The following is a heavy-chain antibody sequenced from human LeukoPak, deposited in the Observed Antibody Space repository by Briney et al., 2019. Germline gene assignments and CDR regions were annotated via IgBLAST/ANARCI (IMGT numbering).Heavy chain of an antibody. D-gene: IGHD6-19*01. J-gene: IGHJ4*02. CDR2: ISGSGGTT. Sequence: GGSLRLSCAASGFTFSSYAMSWVRQAPGKGLEGVSVISGSGGTTYYADSVKGRFAISRDTSKNTLYLQMNNLRAEDTAVYYCAKEADNSGWYVDFWGQGTLVTVSS. CDR1: GFTFSSYA. V-gene: IGHV3-23*01. CDR3: AKEADNSGWYVDF.